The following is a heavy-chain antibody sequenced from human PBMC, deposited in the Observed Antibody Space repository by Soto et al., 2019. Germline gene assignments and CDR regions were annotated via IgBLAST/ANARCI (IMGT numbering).Heavy chain of an antibody. Sequence: GGSLRLSCAASGFNLSHPWMTWVRQAAGKGLEWVGRIKSETDGGTADYAAPVKGIITISRDDSKNTVYLQMNSLKTEDTAVYYCTTGIYYDLLTGYHDVAYWGQGTLVTVSS. CDR1: GFNLSHPW. CDR3: TTGIYYDLLTGYHDVAY. V-gene: IGHV3-15*01. CDR2: IKSETDGGTA. J-gene: IGHJ4*02. D-gene: IGHD3-9*01.